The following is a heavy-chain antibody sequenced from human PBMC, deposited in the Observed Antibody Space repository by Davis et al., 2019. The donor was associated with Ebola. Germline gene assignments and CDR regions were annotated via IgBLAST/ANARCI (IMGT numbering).Heavy chain of an antibody. CDR3: ASRYSSGWYAN. CDR2: INSDGSST. CDR1: GFTFSSYW. Sequence: GESLKISCAASGFTFSSYWMHWVRQAPGKGLVWVSRINSDGSSTSYADSVKGRFTISRDNAKNTLYLQMNSLRAEDTAVYYCASRYSSGWYANWGQGTLVTVSS. V-gene: IGHV3-74*01. J-gene: IGHJ4*02. D-gene: IGHD6-19*01.